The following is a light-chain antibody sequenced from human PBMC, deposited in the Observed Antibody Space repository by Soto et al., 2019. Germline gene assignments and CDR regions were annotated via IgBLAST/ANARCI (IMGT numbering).Light chain of an antibody. CDR2: AAS. CDR3: LQSYSTPHS. CDR1: QSIGSY. V-gene: IGKV1-39*01. J-gene: IGKJ4*01. Sequence: DIQMTQSPSSLSASVGDGVTITCRASQSIGSYLNWYQQKPGKAPKLLIYAASSLESGVPPRFSGGGSVTDLTSPISSLEHEDFEIYCSLQSYSTPHSFCGGTKVEIK.